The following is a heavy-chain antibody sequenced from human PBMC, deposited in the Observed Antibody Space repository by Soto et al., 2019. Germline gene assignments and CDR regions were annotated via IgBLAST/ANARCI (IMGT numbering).Heavy chain of an antibody. J-gene: IGHJ4*02. Sequence: GGSLRLSCAASGFTFSSYAMSWVRQAPGKGLEWVSTISGSGGSTYYADSVKGRFTISRDNSKHTLYLQMNSLRAEDTAVFYCAKGYYGSGDDYWGQGTLVTVSS. CDR2: ISGSGGST. CDR1: GFTFSSYA. CDR3: AKGYYGSGDDY. D-gene: IGHD3-10*01. V-gene: IGHV3-23*01.